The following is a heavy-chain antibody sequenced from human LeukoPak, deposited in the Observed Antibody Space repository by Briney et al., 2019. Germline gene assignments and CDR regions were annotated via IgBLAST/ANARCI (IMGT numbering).Heavy chain of an antibody. J-gene: IGHJ6*02. V-gene: IGHV1-8*01. Sequence: ASVKVSCKASGYTFTSYDINWVRQATGQGLEWMGWMNPNSGNTGYAQKFQGRVTMTRNTSISTAYMELSSLRSEDTAVYYCARGPNSGSPYYYYGMDVWDQGTTVTVSS. D-gene: IGHD5-12*01. CDR2: MNPNSGNT. CDR3: ARGPNSGSPYYYYGMDV. CDR1: GYTFTSYD.